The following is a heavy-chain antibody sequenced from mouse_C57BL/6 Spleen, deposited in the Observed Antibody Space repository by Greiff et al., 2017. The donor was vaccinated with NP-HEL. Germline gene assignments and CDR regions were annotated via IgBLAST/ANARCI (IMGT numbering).Heavy chain of an antibody. V-gene: IGHV1-72*01. CDR2: IDPNSGGT. J-gene: IGHJ4*01. Sequence: QVQLQQPGAELVKPGASVKLSCKASGYTFTSYWMHWVKQRPGRGLEWIGRIDPNSGGTKYNEKFKSKATLTVDKPSSTAYMPLSSLTSEDSAVDYCARWYYGSSYYYAMDYGGQGTSVTVSS. CDR3: ARWYYGSSYYYAMDY. D-gene: IGHD1-1*01. CDR1: GYTFTSYW.